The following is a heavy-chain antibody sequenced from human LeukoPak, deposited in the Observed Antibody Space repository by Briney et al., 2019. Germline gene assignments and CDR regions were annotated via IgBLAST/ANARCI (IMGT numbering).Heavy chain of an antibody. CDR1: GGSISSHYWS. J-gene: IGHJ4*02. CDR3: AHLPPASAFDY. CDR2: IYWDDDK. Sequence: TLSLTCTVSGGSISSHYWSWIRQPPGKALEWLALIYWDDDKRYSPSLKSRLTITKDTSKNQVVLTMTNMDPVDTATYYCAHLPPASAFDYWGQGTLVTVSS. V-gene: IGHV2-5*02.